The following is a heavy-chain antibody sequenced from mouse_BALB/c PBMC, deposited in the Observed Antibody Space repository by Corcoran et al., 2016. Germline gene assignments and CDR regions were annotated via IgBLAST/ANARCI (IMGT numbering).Heavy chain of an antibody. Sequence: QIQLVQSGPELKKPGETVKISCKASGYTFTNYGMNWVKQAPGKGLKWMGWINTYTGEPTYADDFKGRFAFSLETSASTAYLQINNLKNEDTATYFCARGTHYCYYWGQGTTLTVSS. J-gene: IGHJ2*01. V-gene: IGHV9-3-1*01. CDR3: ARGTHYCYY. CDR1: GYTFTNYG. D-gene: IGHD3-3*01. CDR2: INTYTGEP.